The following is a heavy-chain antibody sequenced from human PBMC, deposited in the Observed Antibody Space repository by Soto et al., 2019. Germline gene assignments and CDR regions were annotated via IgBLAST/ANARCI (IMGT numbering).Heavy chain of an antibody. CDR1: GGTFSRYA. D-gene: IGHD3-10*01. J-gene: IGHJ6*02. Sequence: QVQLVQSGAEVKKPGSSVKVSCKASGGTFSRYAFSWVRQAPGQGLEWMGGIVPIYGTRGFAQKFQGRLTITEDEPTRTAYMELSSLRSEDTAVYYCARDLDYYGSGSHYYYGMGVWGQGTTVTVSS. CDR2: IVPIYGTR. V-gene: IGHV1-69*01. CDR3: ARDLDYYGSGSHYYYGMGV.